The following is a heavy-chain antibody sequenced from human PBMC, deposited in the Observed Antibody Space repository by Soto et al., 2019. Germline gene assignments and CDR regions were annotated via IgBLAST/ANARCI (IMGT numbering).Heavy chain of an antibody. Sequence: ASVKVSCKASGYSFTSSHFNWVRQATGQGLEWIGWMNPHSGDTGFAQRFQGRVTMTRNTSINTAYMEPRSLRSQDTAVYYCARGSPGPVDHWGQGTQVTVSS. CDR1: GYSFTSSH. CDR3: ARGSPGPVDH. CDR2: MNPHSGDT. V-gene: IGHV1-8*01. D-gene: IGHD3-10*01. J-gene: IGHJ4*02.